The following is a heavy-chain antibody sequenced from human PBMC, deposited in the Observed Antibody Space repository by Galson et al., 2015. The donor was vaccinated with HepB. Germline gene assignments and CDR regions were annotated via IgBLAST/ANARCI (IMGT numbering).Heavy chain of an antibody. Sequence: SLRLSCAASGFTFSSYSMNWVRQAPGKGLEWVSSISSSSSYIYYADSVKGRFTISRDNAKNSLYLQMNSLRAEDTAVYYCARVAAATFAHFDYWGQGTLVTVSS. D-gene: IGHD2-15*01. CDR1: GFTFSSYS. CDR3: ARVAAATFAHFDY. J-gene: IGHJ4*02. CDR2: ISSSSSYI. V-gene: IGHV3-21*01.